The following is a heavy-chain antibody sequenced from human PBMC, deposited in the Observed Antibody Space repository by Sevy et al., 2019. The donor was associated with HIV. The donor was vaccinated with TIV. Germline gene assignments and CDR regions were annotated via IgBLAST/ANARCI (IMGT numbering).Heavy chain of an antibody. CDR3: ARFGSGAVAGFDY. Sequence: SETLSLTCTVSGGSISSGSYYWSWIRQPAGKGLEWIGRIYTSGSTNYNPSLKSRVTISVDTSKNQFSLKLSSVTAADTAVYYCARFGSGAVAGFDYWGQGTLVTVSS. D-gene: IGHD6-19*01. J-gene: IGHJ4*02. CDR1: GGSISSGSYY. CDR2: IYTSGST. V-gene: IGHV4-61*02.